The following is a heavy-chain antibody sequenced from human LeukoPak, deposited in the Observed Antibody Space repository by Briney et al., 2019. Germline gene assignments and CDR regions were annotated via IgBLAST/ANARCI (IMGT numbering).Heavy chain of an antibody. Sequence: SSVKVSCKASGYTFTSCGISWVRQAPGQGLEWMAWISAYNGNTNYAQELQGRVTMTTDTSTSTAYMELRSLRSDDTAVYYCARDAAYCGGDCPDPYYYYYMDVWGKGTTVTVSS. D-gene: IGHD2-21*02. J-gene: IGHJ6*03. CDR1: GYTFTSCG. V-gene: IGHV1-18*01. CDR2: ISAYNGNT. CDR3: ARDAAYCGGDCPDPYYYYYMDV.